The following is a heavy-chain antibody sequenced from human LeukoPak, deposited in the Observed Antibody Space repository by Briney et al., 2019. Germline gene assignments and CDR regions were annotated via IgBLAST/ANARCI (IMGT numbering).Heavy chain of an antibody. CDR1: GFTVSSNY. J-gene: IGHJ4*02. D-gene: IGHD6-19*01. CDR2: ISSSSSYI. Sequence: GGSLRLSCAASGFTVSSNYMSWVRQAPGKGLEWVSSISSSSSYIYYADSVKGRFTISRDNAKNSLYLQMNSLRAEDTAVYYCARDSGWNDYWGQGTLVTVSS. V-gene: IGHV3-21*01. CDR3: ARDSGWNDY.